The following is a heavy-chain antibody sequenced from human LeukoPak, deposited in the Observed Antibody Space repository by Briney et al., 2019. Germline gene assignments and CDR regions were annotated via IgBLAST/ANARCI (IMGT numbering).Heavy chain of an antibody. D-gene: IGHD6-13*01. CDR3: AKDRSSCWFDP. Sequence: PGGTLRLSCAASGFTFSSYAMNWVRRAPGKGLEWVSSISDNGGSTYYADSVKGRFTISRDNSKNTLYLQMNSLRVEDTAVYYCAKDRSSCWFDPWGQGTLVTVSS. J-gene: IGHJ5*02. CDR2: ISDNGGST. V-gene: IGHV3-23*01. CDR1: GFTFSSYA.